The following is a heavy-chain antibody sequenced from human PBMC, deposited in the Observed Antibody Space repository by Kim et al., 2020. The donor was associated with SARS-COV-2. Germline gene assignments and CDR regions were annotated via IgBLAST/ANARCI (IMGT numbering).Heavy chain of an antibody. D-gene: IGHD3-22*01. J-gene: IGHJ4*02. V-gene: IGHV3-30*01. Sequence: SVKGRFTISRDNSKNTLYLQMNSLRAEDTAVYYCASPRAITMIVGSSFDYWGQGTLVTVSS. CDR3: ASPRAITMIVGSSFDY.